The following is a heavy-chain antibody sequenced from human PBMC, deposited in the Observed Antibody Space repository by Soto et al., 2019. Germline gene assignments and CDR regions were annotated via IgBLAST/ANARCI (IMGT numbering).Heavy chain of an antibody. CDR3: ARGGIVVVVAAIDAFDI. J-gene: IGHJ3*02. CDR2: INPSGGST. V-gene: IGHV1-46*01. CDR1: GYTFTSYY. Sequence: ASVKVSCKASGYTFTSYYMHWVRQAPGQGLEWMGIINPSGGSTSYAQKFQGRVTMTRDTSTSTVYMELSSLRSEDTAVYYCARGGIVVVVAAIDAFDIRGQGTMVTVSS. D-gene: IGHD2-15*01.